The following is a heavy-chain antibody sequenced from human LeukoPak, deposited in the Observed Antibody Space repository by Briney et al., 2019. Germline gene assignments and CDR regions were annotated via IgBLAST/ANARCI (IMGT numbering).Heavy chain of an antibody. CDR1: GYTFTGYY. J-gene: IGHJ4*02. D-gene: IGHD3-22*01. Sequence: ASVKVSFKASGYTFTGYYMHWARQAPGQGLEWMGWINPNSGGTNYAQKLQGRVTMTTDTSTSTAYMELRSLRSDDTAVYYCARVTAIFPYYYDSSGYEIDYWGQGTLVTVSS. CDR2: INPNSGGT. V-gene: IGHV1-2*02. CDR3: ARVTAIFPYYYDSSGYEIDY.